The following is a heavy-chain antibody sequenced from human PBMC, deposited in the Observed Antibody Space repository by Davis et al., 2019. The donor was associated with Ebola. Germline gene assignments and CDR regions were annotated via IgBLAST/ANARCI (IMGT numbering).Heavy chain of an antibody. CDR3: ARQGDWTSDY. J-gene: IGHJ4*02. Sequence: PGGSLRLSCKGSGYSFTSYWISWVRQMPGKGLEWMGRIDPSDSYTNYSPSFQGHVTISADKSISTAYLQWSSLKASDTAMYYCARQGDWTSDYWGQGTLVTVSS. CDR2: IDPSDSYT. CDR1: GYSFTSYW. V-gene: IGHV5-10-1*01. D-gene: IGHD3/OR15-3a*01.